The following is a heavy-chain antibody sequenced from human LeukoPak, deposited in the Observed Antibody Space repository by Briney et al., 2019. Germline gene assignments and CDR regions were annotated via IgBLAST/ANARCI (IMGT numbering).Heavy chain of an antibody. J-gene: IGHJ5*02. CDR3: ARRRKDLDWFDP. CDR2: INYSGRT. V-gene: IGHV4-39*01. CDR1: GDSISSSDYY. Sequence: SETLSLTCIVSGDSISSSDYYWGWIRQPPGEGREWIALINYSGRTFYNPSLRSRVTISVDMSRNQFSLRLTSVTATDAAVYYCARRRKDLDWFDPWGQGTLVIVSS.